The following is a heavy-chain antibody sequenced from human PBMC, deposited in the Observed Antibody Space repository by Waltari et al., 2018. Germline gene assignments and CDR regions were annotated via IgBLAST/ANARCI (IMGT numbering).Heavy chain of an antibody. V-gene: IGHV1-2*02. J-gene: IGHJ4*02. CDR1: GYAFPAYY. CDR3: AREVFRFDY. CDR2: VDPHNGGI. Sequence: QVQLVQSGAEVKKPGAYVKLACEASGYAFPAYYFHWVRQAPGRGLEWMGYVDPHNGGISYAQRFQGRVTMTRDTSISTVYMELSGLTSDDTAVYYCAREVFRFDYWGQGALVTVSS.